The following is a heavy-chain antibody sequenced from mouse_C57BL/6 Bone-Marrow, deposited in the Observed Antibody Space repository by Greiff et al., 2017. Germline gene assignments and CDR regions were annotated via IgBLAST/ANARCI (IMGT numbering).Heavy chain of an antibody. D-gene: IGHD1-1*01. Sequence: VKLVESGPGLVQPSQSLSITCTVSGFSLTSYGVHWVRQSPGKGLEWLGVIWRGGSTDYNAAFMSRLSITKDNSKSQVFFKMNSLQADDTAIYXCAIHYYGSSYDYAMDYGGQGTSVTVSS. V-gene: IGHV2-5*01. CDR3: AIHYYGSSYDYAMDY. CDR2: IWRGGST. J-gene: IGHJ4*01. CDR1: GFSLTSYG.